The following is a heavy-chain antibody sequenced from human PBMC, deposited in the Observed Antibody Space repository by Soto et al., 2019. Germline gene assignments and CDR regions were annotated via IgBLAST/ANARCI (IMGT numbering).Heavy chain of an antibody. D-gene: IGHD3-10*01. CDR3: ARDPFGLTVEGLGLDRDV. CDR2: IDEDGSAK. J-gene: IGHJ4*02. Sequence: EVRLVESGGGLVQPGGSLRLSCAASGFSFSRFWMSWVRQAPGKGLEWVANIDEDGSAKYYVGSVRGRFTISRDKAKNSLFLQMNSLRAEDTAVYYCARDPFGLTVEGLGLDRDVWGQGTLVSVSA. V-gene: IGHV3-7*01. CDR1: GFSFSRFW.